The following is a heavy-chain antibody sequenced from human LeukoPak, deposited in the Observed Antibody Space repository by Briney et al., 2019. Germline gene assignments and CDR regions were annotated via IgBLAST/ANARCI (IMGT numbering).Heavy chain of an antibody. CDR3: VKIKPGGASFDY. D-gene: IGHD1-26*01. Sequence: SETLSLTCTVSGYSISSGYYWGWIRQPPGKGLEWIGSVYHSGSTYYNPSLKSRVTISVDTSKNQFSLKLSSVTAADTALYYCVKIKPGGASFDYWGQGTLVTVSS. V-gene: IGHV4-38-2*02. CDR1: GYSISSGYY. CDR2: VYHSGST. J-gene: IGHJ4*02.